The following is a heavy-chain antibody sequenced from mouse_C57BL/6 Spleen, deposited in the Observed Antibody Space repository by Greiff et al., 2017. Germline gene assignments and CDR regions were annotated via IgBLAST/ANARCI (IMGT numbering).Heavy chain of an antibody. CDR2: IYPGDGDT. J-gene: IGHJ2*01. D-gene: IGHD1-1*01. V-gene: IGHV1-82*01. Sequence: VQLQQSGPELVKPGASVKISCKASGYAFSSSWMNWVKQRPGKGLEWIGRIYPGDGDTNYNGKFKGKATLTADKSSSTAYMQLSSLTSEDSAVYFCARGVDYYPFDYWGQGTTLTVSS. CDR3: ARGVDYYPFDY. CDR1: GYAFSSSW.